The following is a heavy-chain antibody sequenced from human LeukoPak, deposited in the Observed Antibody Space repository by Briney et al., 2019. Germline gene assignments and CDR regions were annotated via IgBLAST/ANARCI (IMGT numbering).Heavy chain of an antibody. D-gene: IGHD7-27*01. J-gene: IGHJ5*02. V-gene: IGHV3-53*01. CDR2: IYSGGST. CDR3: TRNWGSDNWFDP. Sequence: PGGSLRLSCAASGFTVSSNYMTWVRQAPGKGLEWVSVIYSGGSTYYAESVKGRFTISRDNSKNTLYLQINSLRAEDTAVYYCTRNWGSDNWFDPWGQGTLVTVSS. CDR1: GFTVSSNY.